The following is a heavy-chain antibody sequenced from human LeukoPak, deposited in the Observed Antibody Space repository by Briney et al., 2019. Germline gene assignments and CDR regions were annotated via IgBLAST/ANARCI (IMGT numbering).Heavy chain of an antibody. J-gene: IGHJ4*02. V-gene: IGHV4-61*02. D-gene: IGHD3-3*01. CDR1: GGSISSGSYY. CDR2: IYTSGST. CDR3: ATARFSHFDY. Sequence: SQTLSLTCTVSGGSISSGSYYWSWIRQPAGKGLEWIGRIYTSGSTNYNPSLKSRVTISVDTSKNQFSLKLSSVTAADTAVYYCATARFSHFDYWGQGTLVTVSS.